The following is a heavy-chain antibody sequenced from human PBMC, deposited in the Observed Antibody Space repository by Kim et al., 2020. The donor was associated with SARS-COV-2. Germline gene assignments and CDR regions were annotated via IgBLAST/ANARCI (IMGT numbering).Heavy chain of an antibody. CDR2: IYYSGST. CDR3: ARHGEGVPNYYFDY. CDR1: GGSISSSSYY. Sequence: SETLSLTCTVSGGSISSSSYYWGWIRQPPGKVLEWIGSIYYSGSTYYNPSLKSRVTISVDTSKNQFSLKLSSVTAADTAVYYCARHGEGVPNYYFDYWG. J-gene: IGHJ4*01. V-gene: IGHV4-39*01. D-gene: IGHD3-10*01.